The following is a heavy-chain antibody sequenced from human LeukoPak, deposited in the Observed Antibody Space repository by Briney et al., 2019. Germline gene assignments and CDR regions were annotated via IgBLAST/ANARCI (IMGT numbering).Heavy chain of an antibody. D-gene: IGHD6-13*01. V-gene: IGHV4-38-2*02. CDR1: GYSISSGYY. CDR3: ARLGYTHYWYFDL. J-gene: IGHJ2*01. CDR2: IYHSGST. Sequence: SETPSLTCTVSGYSISSGYYWGWIRQPPGKGLEWIGSIYHSGSTYYNPSLKSRVTISVDTSKNQFSLKLSSVTAADTAVYYCARLGYTHYWYFDLWGRGTLVTVSS.